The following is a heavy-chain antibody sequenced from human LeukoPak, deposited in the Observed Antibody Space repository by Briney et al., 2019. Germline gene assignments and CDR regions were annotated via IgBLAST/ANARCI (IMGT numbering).Heavy chain of an antibody. Sequence: PGGSLRLSCAASGFTFSSYAMHWVRQAPGKGLEYVSAISSNGGSTYYASSVKGRFTISRDNSKNTLYLQMGSLRSEDTAVYYCAAGVVIPNYWGQGTLVTVSS. V-gene: IGHV3-64*01. CDR3: AAGVVIPNY. D-gene: IGHD3-3*01. J-gene: IGHJ4*02. CDR1: GFTFSSYA. CDR2: ISSNGGST.